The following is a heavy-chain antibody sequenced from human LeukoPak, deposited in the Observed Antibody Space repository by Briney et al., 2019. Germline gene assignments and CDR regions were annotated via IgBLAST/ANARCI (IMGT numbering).Heavy chain of an antibody. V-gene: IGHV4-61*01. D-gene: IGHD3-10*01. CDR2: IYYSGST. CDR3: ARAHGDYFDY. J-gene: IGHJ4*02. Sequence: PSETLSLTCTVSGGSVSSGSYYWSWIRQPPGKGLEWIGYIYYSGSTNYNPSLKSRVTISVDTSKNQFSLKLSSVTAADTAVYYCARAHGDYFDYWGQGTLVTVSS. CDR1: GGSVSSGSYY.